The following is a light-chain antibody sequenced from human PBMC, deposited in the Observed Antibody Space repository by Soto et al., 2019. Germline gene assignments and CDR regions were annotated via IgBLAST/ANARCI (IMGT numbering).Light chain of an antibody. CDR3: QQYVSSTRT. Sequence: EIVLTQSPGTLSLSPGERATLSCRASQSVSSSYLAWYQQKPGQAPRLLIYGASSRATGIPDRFSGSGSGTDFTLTISGLEPEDFAVYYCQQYVSSTRTFGQGTKV. J-gene: IGKJ1*01. V-gene: IGKV3-20*01. CDR1: QSVSSSY. CDR2: GAS.